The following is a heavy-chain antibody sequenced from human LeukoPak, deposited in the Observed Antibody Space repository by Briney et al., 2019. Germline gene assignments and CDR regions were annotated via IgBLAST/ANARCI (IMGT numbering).Heavy chain of an antibody. CDR3: ARDRRRSFDY. Sequence: GSLRLSCAASGFTFNTYTMNWVRQAPGKGLEWVSYISGSSGIIDYADSVRGRFTISRDNAKNSLYLQMNSLRAEDTAVYYCARDRRRSFDYWGQGTLVTVSS. CDR1: GFTFNTYT. J-gene: IGHJ4*02. V-gene: IGHV3-48*01. CDR2: ISGSSGII.